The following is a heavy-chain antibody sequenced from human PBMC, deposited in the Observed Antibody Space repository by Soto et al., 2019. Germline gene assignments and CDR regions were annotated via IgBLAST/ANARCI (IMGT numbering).Heavy chain of an antibody. CDR2: INPSGDST. Sequence: GASVKVSCKASGFSFSDYFMHWVLQAPGQGLEWMGIINPSGDSTNYAQKFQGRVTMTRDTSTSTVYMELSSLRSEDTAVYYCARAGSSGPTRINWFDPWGQGTLVTVSS. V-gene: IGHV1-46*01. CDR1: GFSFSDYF. D-gene: IGHD3-22*01. CDR3: ARAGSSGPTRINWFDP. J-gene: IGHJ5*02.